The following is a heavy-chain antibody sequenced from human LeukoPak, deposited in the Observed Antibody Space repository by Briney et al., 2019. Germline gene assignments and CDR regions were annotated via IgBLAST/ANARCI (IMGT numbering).Heavy chain of an antibody. V-gene: IGHV3-33*01. CDR2: VWFDGTNK. CDR1: GLTFTNYG. D-gene: IGHD2-8*01. Sequence: GGSLRLSCAASGLTFTNYGMHWVRQAPGKGLEWVAVVWFDGTNKYYADSVKGRFTISRDNSKNTVYLQMNSPRADDTAVYYCARDRVTKQAPPGYWGQGTLVTVSS. CDR3: ARDRVTKQAPPGY. J-gene: IGHJ4*02.